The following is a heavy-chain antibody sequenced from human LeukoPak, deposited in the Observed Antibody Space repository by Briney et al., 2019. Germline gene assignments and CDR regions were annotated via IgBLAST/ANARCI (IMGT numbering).Heavy chain of an antibody. Sequence: GRSLRLSCAAPGFTFSTYAMHWVRQAPGKGLESVALMSYDGGDKNYADFVKGRFTISRDNPKNTLYLQMNGLRAEDTAVYYCARDSLGSIDSWGQGTLVTVSS. CDR3: ARDSLGSIDS. CDR1: GFTFSTYA. D-gene: IGHD6-13*01. J-gene: IGHJ4*02. CDR2: MSYDGGDK. V-gene: IGHV3-30-3*01.